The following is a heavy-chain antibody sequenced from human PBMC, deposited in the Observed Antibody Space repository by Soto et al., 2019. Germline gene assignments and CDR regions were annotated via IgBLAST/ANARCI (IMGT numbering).Heavy chain of an antibody. CDR2: IIPIFGTA. D-gene: IGHD3-10*01. CDR3: ARGTYGSGSYYNGIDY. V-gene: IGHV1-69*13. CDR1: GGTFSSYA. Sequence: GASGKVSCKASGGTFSSYAISWVRQAPGQGLEWMGGIIPIFGTANYAQKFQGRVTITADESTSTAYMELSSLRSEDTAVYYCARGTYGSGSYYNGIDYWGQGTLVTVSS. J-gene: IGHJ4*02.